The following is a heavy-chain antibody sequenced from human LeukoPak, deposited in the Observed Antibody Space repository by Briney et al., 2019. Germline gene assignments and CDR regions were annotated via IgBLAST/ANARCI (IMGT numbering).Heavy chain of an antibody. CDR2: ISASGGST. V-gene: IGHV3-23*01. J-gene: IGHJ4*02. Sequence: GGSLRLSCAASGFTVSSNYMTWVRQVPGKGLERVSDISASGGSTYYADSVKGRFTISRDNSKNTLYLQMNSLTVEDTAVYYCAKEGIWFGQFAFDSWGQGALVTVSS. D-gene: IGHD3-10*01. CDR3: AKEGIWFGQFAFDS. CDR1: GFTVSSNY.